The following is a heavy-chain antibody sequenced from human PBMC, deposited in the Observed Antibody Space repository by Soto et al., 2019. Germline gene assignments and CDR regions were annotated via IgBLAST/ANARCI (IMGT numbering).Heavy chain of an antibody. CDR3: AHRRPNTSGWPFDY. CDR2: IYWDDDK. V-gene: IGHV2-5*02. D-gene: IGHD6-19*01. Sequence: QITLKESGPPLVKPTQTLTLTCTFSGFSLSTSGVGVGWIRQPPGKALEWLALIYWDDDKRYSPSLKNRLTITKDTSKNQVVLIMTNVDPVDTATYYCAHRRPNTSGWPFDYWGQGTLVTVSS. CDR1: GFSLSTSGVG. J-gene: IGHJ4*02.